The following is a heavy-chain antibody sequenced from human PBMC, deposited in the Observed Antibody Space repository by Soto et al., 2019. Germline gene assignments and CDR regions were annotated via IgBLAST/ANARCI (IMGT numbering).Heavy chain of an antibody. D-gene: IGHD6-6*01. V-gene: IGHV5-51*01. CDR1: GYSFTIYW. Sequence: GESLKISCKGSGYSFTIYWIGWVRQMPGKGLEWMGIIYPGDSDTRYSPSFQGQVTISADKSISTAYLQWSSLKASDTAMYYCARQTFEYGSSSAAYGMDVWGQGTTVTVSS. J-gene: IGHJ6*02. CDR3: ARQTFEYGSSSAAYGMDV. CDR2: IYPGDSDT.